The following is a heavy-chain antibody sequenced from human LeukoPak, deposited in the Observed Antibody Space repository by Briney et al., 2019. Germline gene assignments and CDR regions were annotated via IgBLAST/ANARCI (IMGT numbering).Heavy chain of an antibody. D-gene: IGHD3-10*01. CDR2: IKQDGSET. Sequence: PGGSLRLSCAASGFTFKNYWMSWVRQAPGKGLEWVANIKQDGSETYYVDSVKGRFTISRDNAKNSLFLQMNSLRTEDTAVYHCTREGSYLDAFDFWGQGTMVTVSS. CDR3: TREGSYLDAFDF. V-gene: IGHV3-7*01. J-gene: IGHJ3*01. CDR1: GFTFKNYW.